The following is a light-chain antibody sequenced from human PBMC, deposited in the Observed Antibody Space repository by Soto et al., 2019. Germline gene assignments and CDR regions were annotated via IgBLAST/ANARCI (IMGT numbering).Light chain of an antibody. J-gene: IGLJ2*01. V-gene: IGLV3-1*01. CDR2: QDS. CDR1: KLGDKY. CDR3: QAWDSNTVV. Sequence: SYELTQPPSVSVSPGQTASITCSGDKLGDKYICWYQQKPGQSPVLVIYQDSKRPSGIPERFSGSNSGNTATLTISGTQAMDEADYYGQAWDSNTVVFGGGTKLTVL.